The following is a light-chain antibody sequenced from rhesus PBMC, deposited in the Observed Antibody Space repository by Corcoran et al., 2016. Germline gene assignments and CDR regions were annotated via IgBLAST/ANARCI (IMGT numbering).Light chain of an antibody. Sequence: DIQMTQSPSSLSASVGDTVTITCWASQAIYNYLAWYQPKPGNAPKPLIYYTSSLKSGVPSRFSGSGLGTDFTLTISSLQPEDFATYYCQHHDIHPPTFGGGTKVEIK. CDR1: QAIYNY. CDR2: YTS. J-gene: IGKJ4*01. CDR3: QHHDIHPPT. V-gene: IGKV1S16*01.